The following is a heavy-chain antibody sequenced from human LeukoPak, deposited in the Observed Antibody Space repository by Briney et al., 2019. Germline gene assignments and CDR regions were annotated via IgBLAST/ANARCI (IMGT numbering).Heavy chain of an antibody. V-gene: IGHV3-21*04. Sequence: GGSLRLSCAASGFTFSSYNMNWVRLAPGKGLEWVSSISSSSAYIYYADSVRGRFTISRDNSKNTLYLQMNSLRAEDTAVYYCARDPINIATAANGFDYWGQGTLVTVSS. CDR3: ARDPINIATAANGFDY. CDR2: ISSSSAYI. D-gene: IGHD6-13*01. J-gene: IGHJ4*02. CDR1: GFTFSSYN.